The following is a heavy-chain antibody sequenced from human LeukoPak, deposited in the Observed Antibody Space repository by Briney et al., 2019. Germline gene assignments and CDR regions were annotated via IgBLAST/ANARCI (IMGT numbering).Heavy chain of an antibody. J-gene: IGHJ6*02. D-gene: IGHD2-2*01. CDR2: INHIGST. Sequence: PSETLSLTCAVYGGSFSGYYWSWIRQPPGKGLEWIGEINHIGSTNYNPSLKSRVSLSVDTSQTQFSLKLSSVTAADTAVYYCARDHIVVVPAAGYYYYGMDVWGQGTTVTVSS. V-gene: IGHV4-34*01. CDR3: ARDHIVVVPAAGYYYYGMDV. CDR1: GGSFSGYY.